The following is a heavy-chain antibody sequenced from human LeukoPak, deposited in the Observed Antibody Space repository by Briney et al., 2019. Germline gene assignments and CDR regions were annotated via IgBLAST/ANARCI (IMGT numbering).Heavy chain of an antibody. CDR3: ARARLLREPFDY. Sequence: GGSLRLSCEDSGFTLSRNSMTWVRQAPGKGLEWISYISSSGSTIHYADSVKGRFIISRDNAKNALCLQMSSLRDEDTAVYYCARARLLREPFDYWGQGTLVTVSS. J-gene: IGHJ4*02. CDR1: GFTLSRNS. D-gene: IGHD3-16*01. CDR2: ISSSGSTI. V-gene: IGHV3-48*02.